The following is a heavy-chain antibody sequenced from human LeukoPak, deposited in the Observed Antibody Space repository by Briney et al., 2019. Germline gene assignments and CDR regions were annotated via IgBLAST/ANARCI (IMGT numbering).Heavy chain of an antibody. CDR3: ARSQYYYGSGSYFPFDY. J-gene: IGHJ4*02. CDR2: IYPGDSDT. Sequence: LGESLKIFCKGSGYSFTSYWIGWVRQMPGKGLEWMGIIYPGDSDTRYSPSFQGQVTISADKSISTAYLQWSSLKASDTAMYYCARSQYYYGSGSYFPFDYWGQGTLVTVSS. CDR1: GYSFTSYW. V-gene: IGHV5-51*01. D-gene: IGHD3-10*01.